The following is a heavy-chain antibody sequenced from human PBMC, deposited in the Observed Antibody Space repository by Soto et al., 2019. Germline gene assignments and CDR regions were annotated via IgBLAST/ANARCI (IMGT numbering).Heavy chain of an antibody. J-gene: IGHJ6*03. CDR3: ARDGPPYGDYPSYYYYMDV. CDR1: GFTFSSYS. V-gene: IGHV3-21*01. Sequence: GGSLRLCCAASGFTFSSYSMNWVRQAPGKGLEWVSSISSSSSYIYYADSVKGRFTISRDNAKNSLYLQMNSLRAEDTAVYYCARDGPPYGDYPSYYYYMDVWGKGTTVTVSS. D-gene: IGHD4-17*01. CDR2: ISSSSSYI.